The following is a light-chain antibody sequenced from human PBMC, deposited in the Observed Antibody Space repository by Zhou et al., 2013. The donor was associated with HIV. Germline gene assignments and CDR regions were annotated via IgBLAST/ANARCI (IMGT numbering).Light chain of an antibody. CDR3: QQYNTYPWT. CDR1: QSISTW. J-gene: IGKJ1*01. CDR2: RAS. V-gene: IGKV1-5*03. Sequence: DIQMTQSPSTLSASVGDRVTITCRASQSISTWLAWYQQKSGKAPKLLIYRASSLESGVPSRFSGSGSGTEFTLTISSLQPDDSATYYCQQYNTYPWTFGQGTKVELK.